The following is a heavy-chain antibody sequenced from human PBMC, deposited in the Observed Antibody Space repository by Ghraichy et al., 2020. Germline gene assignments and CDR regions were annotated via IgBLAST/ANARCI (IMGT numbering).Heavy chain of an antibody. CDR3: AKDRDDAGDYVFDY. CDR1: GFTFSSYV. D-gene: IGHD4-17*01. V-gene: IGHV3-23*01. Sequence: GESLNISCVASGFTFSSYVMSWVRQTPGKGLEWVSGIGRSGDSTNYAHSVKGRFTISRDNSKNTLYLQMNSLRAEDTAVYYCAKDRDDAGDYVFDYWGQGTLVTVSS. J-gene: IGHJ4*02. CDR2: IGRSGDST.